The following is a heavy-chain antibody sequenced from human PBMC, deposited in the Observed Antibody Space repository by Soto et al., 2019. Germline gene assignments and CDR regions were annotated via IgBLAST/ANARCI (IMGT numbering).Heavy chain of an antibody. Sequence: GVSLRLSCAASGFTFSSYEMNWVRQAPGKGLEWVSYISSSGSTIYYADSVKGRFTISRDNAKNSLYLQMNSLRAEETAVYYCPREYDTRWDYYGMVVWGHGTTVTVSS. J-gene: IGHJ6*02. CDR1: GFTFSSYE. D-gene: IGHD3-9*01. V-gene: IGHV3-48*03. CDR3: PREYDTRWDYYGMVV. CDR2: ISSSGSTI.